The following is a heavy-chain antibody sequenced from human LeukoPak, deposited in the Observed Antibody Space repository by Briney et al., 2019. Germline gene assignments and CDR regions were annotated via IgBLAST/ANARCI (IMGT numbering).Heavy chain of an antibody. D-gene: IGHD1-26*01. CDR3: AGISGSYAFDI. CDR2: IYPGDSDT. CDR1: GYIFTSYW. Sequence: GESLQISCKGSGYIFTSYWIGWVRQMPGKGLEWMGIIYPGDSDTRYSPSFQGQVSISADKSISTAYLQWSSLKASDTAMYYCAGISGSYAFDIWGQGTMVTVSS. V-gene: IGHV5-51*01. J-gene: IGHJ3*02.